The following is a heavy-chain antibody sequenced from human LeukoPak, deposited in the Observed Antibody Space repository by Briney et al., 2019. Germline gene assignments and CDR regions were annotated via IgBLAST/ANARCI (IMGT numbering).Heavy chain of an antibody. CDR1: GYTPTELS. CDR2: FDPEDGET. Sequence: ASVKVSCKVSGYTPTELSMHWVRQAPGKGLEWMGGFDPEDGETIYAQKFQGRVTMTEDTSTDTAYMELSSLRSEDTAVYYCATCSSTSCYGFLFDYWGQGTLVTVSS. D-gene: IGHD2-2*01. V-gene: IGHV1-24*01. J-gene: IGHJ4*02. CDR3: ATCSSTSCYGFLFDY.